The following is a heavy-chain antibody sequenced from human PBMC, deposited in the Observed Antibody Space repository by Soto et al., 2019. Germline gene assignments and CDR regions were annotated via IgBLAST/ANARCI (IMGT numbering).Heavy chain of an antibody. CDR3: AKRITISGVTMEGY. Sequence: GGSLRLSCSASGFTFSSYAMSWVRQAPGKGLEWVSAMSGSGGSTYYADSVKGRFTISRDNSKNTLYLQMNSLRAEDTAVYYCAKRITISGVTMEGYWGQGTLVTVSS. J-gene: IGHJ4*02. D-gene: IGHD3-9*01. CDR1: GFTFSSYA. V-gene: IGHV3-23*01. CDR2: MSGSGGST.